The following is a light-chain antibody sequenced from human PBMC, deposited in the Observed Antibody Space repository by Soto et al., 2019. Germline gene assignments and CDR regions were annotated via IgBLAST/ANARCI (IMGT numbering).Light chain of an antibody. J-gene: IGLJ6*01. Sequence: QPVLTQPPSASASLGASVTLTCTLSSGYSNYKVDWYQQRPGKGPRFVMRVGTGGIVGSKGDGIPDRFSVLGSGLNRYLTIKNIQEEDESDYHCGADHGSGRNFVGNVFGSGTQLTVL. CDR3: GADHGSGRNFVGNV. V-gene: IGLV9-49*01. CDR2: VGTGGIVG. CDR1: SGYSNYK.